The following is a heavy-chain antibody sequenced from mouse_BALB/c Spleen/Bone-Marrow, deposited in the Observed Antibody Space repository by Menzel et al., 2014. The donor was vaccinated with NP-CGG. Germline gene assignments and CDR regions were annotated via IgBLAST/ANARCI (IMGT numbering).Heavy chain of an antibody. CDR2: IDPSDSET. Sequence: VKVVESGPQLVRPGASVKISCKASGYSISSYWMHWVKQRPGQGLERIGMIDPSDSETRLNQKFKDKATLTVDKSSSTAYMQLNSPTSEDSAVYYCAPHYYGYAWFAYWGQGTLVTVSA. D-gene: IGHD1-2*01. CDR1: GYSISSYW. J-gene: IGHJ3*01. CDR3: APHYYGYAWFAY. V-gene: IGHV1S126*01.